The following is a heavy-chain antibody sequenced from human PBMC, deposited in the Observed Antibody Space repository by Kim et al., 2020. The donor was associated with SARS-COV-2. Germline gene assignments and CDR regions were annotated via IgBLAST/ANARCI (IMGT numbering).Heavy chain of an antibody. CDR3: VKAQGSGPSSYYHYGMDV. J-gene: IGHJ6*02. CDR1: GFTFSTYA. Sequence: GGSLRLSCAASGFTFSTYAMFWVRQAPGKGLDYLSAISHNGVSTCYADSVKGRFTVSRDDSKNTLYLRLNSLRPEDTAVYYCVKAQGSGPSSYYHYGMDVWGQGPTLTVSS. CDR2: ISHNGVST. V-gene: IGHV3-64D*09.